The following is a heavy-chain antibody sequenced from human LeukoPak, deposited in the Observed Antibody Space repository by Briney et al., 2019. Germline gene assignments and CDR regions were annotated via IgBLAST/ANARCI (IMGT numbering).Heavy chain of an antibody. Sequence: GGSLRLSCAASGFIVSNNFLIWVRQAPGKGLQWVSVIYSGGGTIYADSVKGRFTISRDNSKNMVFLQMNSLRAEDTAVYYCVRHGEGRAFDSWGQGTMVTISS. CDR3: VRHGEGRAFDS. V-gene: IGHV3-66*04. D-gene: IGHD3-10*01. CDR1: GFIVSNNF. CDR2: IYSGGGT. J-gene: IGHJ3*01.